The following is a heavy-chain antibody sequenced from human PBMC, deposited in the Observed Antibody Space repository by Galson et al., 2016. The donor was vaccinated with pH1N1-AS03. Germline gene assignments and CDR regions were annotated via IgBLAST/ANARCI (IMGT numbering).Heavy chain of an antibody. V-gene: IGHV1-2*04. CDR2: INPNNGVT. CDR1: GSIFTGFY. Sequence: SVKVSCKASGSIFTGFYVHWVRQAPGQGLEWMGWINPNNGVTNYAQKFQAWVTMTGDTSISTAYMELYGLKSDDTAVYYCARDPRGPCSSATCATTYYFGMDVWGQGTTVIVSS. D-gene: IGHD1-26*01. CDR3: ARDPRGPCSSATCATTYYFGMDV. J-gene: IGHJ6*02.